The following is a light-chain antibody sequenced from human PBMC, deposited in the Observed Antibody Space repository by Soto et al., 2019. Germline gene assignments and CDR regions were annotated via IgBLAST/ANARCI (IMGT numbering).Light chain of an antibody. CDR3: QSYDSSLVGLV. CDR1: NSNIGADYG. CDR2: ANN. J-gene: IGLJ3*02. Sequence: QAVVTQPPSVSGAPGQRVTISCTGTNSNIGADYGVQWYQQFPGTAPKLLIYANNNRPSGVSDRFSGSKSATSASLAITGLQPGDEADYYCQSYDSSLVGLVFGAGTKVTVL. V-gene: IGLV1-40*01.